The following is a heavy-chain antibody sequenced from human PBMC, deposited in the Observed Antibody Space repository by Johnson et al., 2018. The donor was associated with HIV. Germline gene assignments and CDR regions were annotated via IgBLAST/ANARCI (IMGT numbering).Heavy chain of an antibody. D-gene: IGHD1-26*01. CDR1: GFTFSSYA. Sequence: EVQLLESGGGLVQPGGSLRLSCAASGFTFSSYAMSWVRQAPGKGLEWVSAISGSGGSTYYADSVKGRFTISRDNSKNTLYLQMNSLKTEDTPVYYCTTDEGVGATPPRAFDIWGQGTVVTGSS. CDR2: ISGSGGST. V-gene: IGHV3-23*01. J-gene: IGHJ3*02. CDR3: TTDEGVGATPPRAFDI.